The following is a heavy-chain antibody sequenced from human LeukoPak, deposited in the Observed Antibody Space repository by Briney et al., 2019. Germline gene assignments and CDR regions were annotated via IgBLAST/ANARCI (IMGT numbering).Heavy chain of an antibody. D-gene: IGHD1-1*01. V-gene: IGHV4-61*02. CDR1: GGSVSSVNYY. CDR2: IYSSGSA. Sequence: SETLSLTCTVSGGSVSSVNYYWSWFRQPAGKGLEWIGRIYSSGSANYNPSLKSRVTISVDTSQNQFSLKLNSVTAADTAVYYCARESVLYTTINLYYFDYWGQGTLVTVSS. J-gene: IGHJ4*02. CDR3: ARESVLYTTINLYYFDY.